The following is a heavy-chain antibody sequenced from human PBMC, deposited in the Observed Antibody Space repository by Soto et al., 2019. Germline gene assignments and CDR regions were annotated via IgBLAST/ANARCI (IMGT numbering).Heavy chain of an antibody. V-gene: IGHV1-69*13. J-gene: IGHJ4*02. CDR2: IIPIFGTA. D-gene: IGHD5-12*01. CDR3: ASRRGYSGYASDY. Sequence: SGKVSCKASGGTFRSYAISWVRQAPGQGLEWMGGIIPIFGTANYAQKFQGRVTITADESTSTAYMELSSLRSEDTAVYYCASRRGYSGYASDYWGQGTLVTVSS. CDR1: GGTFRSYA.